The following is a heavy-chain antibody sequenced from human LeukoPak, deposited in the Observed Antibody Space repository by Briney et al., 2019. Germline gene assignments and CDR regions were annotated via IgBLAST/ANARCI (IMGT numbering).Heavy chain of an antibody. CDR2: ISSSSSYM. V-gene: IGHV3-21*01. Sequence: GGSLRLSCAASGFTFSSYSMNWVRQAPGKGLEWVSSISSSSSYMYYADSVKGRFTISRDNAKNSLYLQMNSLRAEDTAVYYCARDGYYYDSSGYYSINGMDVWGQGTTVTVSS. D-gene: IGHD3-22*01. J-gene: IGHJ6*02. CDR3: ARDGYYYDSSGYYSINGMDV. CDR1: GFTFSSYS.